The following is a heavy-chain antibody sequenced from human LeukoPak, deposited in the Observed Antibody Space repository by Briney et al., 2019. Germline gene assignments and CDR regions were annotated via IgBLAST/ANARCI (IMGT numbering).Heavy chain of an antibody. Sequence: GESLKISCKGSGYSFTSYWIGWVRQRPGKGLEWMVIIYPGDSDTRYSPSFQGQVTISADKSISTAYLQWSSLKASDTAMYYCARLGTVDTAMVNWFDPWGQGTLVTVSS. V-gene: IGHV5-51*01. CDR3: ARLGTVDTAMVNWFDP. CDR1: GYSFTSYW. D-gene: IGHD5-18*01. CDR2: IYPGDSDT. J-gene: IGHJ5*02.